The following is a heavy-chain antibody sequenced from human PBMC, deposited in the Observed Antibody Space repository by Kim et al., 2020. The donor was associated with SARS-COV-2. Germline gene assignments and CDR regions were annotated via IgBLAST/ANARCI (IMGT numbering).Heavy chain of an antibody. J-gene: IGHJ3*02. V-gene: IGHV3-30*18. Sequence: GGSLRLSCAASGFTFSSYGMHWVRQAPGKGLEWVAVISYDGSNKYYADSVKGRFTISRDNSKNTLYLQMNSLRAEDTAVYYCAKLIEDTAMALDAFDIWGQGTMVTVSS. CDR1: GFTFSSYG. D-gene: IGHD5-18*01. CDR3: AKLIEDTAMALDAFDI. CDR2: ISYDGSNK.